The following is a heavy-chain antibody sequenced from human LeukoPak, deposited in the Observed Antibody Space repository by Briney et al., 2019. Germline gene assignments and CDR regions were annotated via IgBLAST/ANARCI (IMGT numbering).Heavy chain of an antibody. Sequence: ASVTVSCKASGYTSTGYYMHLVRQAPGQGLEWVGWINPNSGGTDYAQKFQGRVNMTSDTSISTAYMELSRLRSDDTAVYFCARTSLSRGVGDWGQGTLVTVSS. CDR1: GYTSTGYY. CDR2: INPNSGGT. J-gene: IGHJ4*02. D-gene: IGHD3-16*01. CDR3: ARTSLSRGVGD. V-gene: IGHV1-2*02.